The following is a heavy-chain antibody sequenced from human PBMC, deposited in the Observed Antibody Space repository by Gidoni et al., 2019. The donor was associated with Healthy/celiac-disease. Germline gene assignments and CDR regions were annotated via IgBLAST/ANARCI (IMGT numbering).Heavy chain of an antibody. D-gene: IGHD1-26*01. CDR2: ISGSGGSP. J-gene: IGHJ4*02. Sequence: EVQLLESGGGLVQPGGSLRISCAASGVTFSSYAMCWVRQATGKGLEWVSAISGSGGSPYYADSVKGRFTISRDNSKNTRYLQMNSLRAEDTAVYYCAQADSGEDYFDYWGQGTLVTVSS. V-gene: IGHV3-23*01. CDR1: GVTFSSYA. CDR3: AQADSGEDYFDY.